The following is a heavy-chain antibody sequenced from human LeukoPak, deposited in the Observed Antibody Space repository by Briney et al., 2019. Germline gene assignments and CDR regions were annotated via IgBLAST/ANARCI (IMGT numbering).Heavy chain of an antibody. CDR2: TSASGGST. J-gene: IGHJ4*02. D-gene: IGHD4-17*01. CDR1: GFTIRTYA. Sequence: GGSLRLSCAASGFTIRTYAMTWVRQGPGKDLEWISTTSASGGSTYYADSVKGRFTISRDTSKSTLYLQMNSLRAEDTAIYYCAKADGPDYGDYSFDYWGQGTLVTVSS. V-gene: IGHV3-23*01. CDR3: AKADGPDYGDYSFDY.